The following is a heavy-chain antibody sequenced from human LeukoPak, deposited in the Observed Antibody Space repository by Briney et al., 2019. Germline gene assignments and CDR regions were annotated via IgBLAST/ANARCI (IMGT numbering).Heavy chain of an antibody. Sequence: PSETLSLTCAVYGGSFSGYYWSWIRQPPGKGLEWIGYIYYSGSTNYNPSLKSRVTISVDTSKNKFSLKLSSVTAADTAVYYCARYYYDSSGYYRRLDYWGQGTLVTVSS. D-gene: IGHD3-22*01. CDR1: GGSFSGYY. V-gene: IGHV4-59*01. CDR2: IYYSGST. CDR3: ARYYYDSSGYYRRLDY. J-gene: IGHJ4*02.